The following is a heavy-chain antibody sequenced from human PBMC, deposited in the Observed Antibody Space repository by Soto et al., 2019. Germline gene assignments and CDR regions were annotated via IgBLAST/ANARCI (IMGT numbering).Heavy chain of an antibody. CDR1: GGSISSSNW. V-gene: IGHV4-4*02. D-gene: IGHD2-2*01. Sequence: PSETLSLTCAVSGGSISSSNWWSWVRQPPGKGLEWIGEIYHSGSTNYNQSLKSRVTISVDKSKNQFSLKLSSVTAADTAVYYCARGRIVVVPAARHNWFDPWGQGTLVTVSS. CDR2: IYHSGST. J-gene: IGHJ5*02. CDR3: ARGRIVVVPAARHNWFDP.